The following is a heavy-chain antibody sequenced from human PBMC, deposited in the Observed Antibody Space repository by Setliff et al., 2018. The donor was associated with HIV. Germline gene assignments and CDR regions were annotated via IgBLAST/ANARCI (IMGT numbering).Heavy chain of an antibody. Sequence: PSETLSLPCTVSGGSISSYYWSWIRQPAGKGLDWIGRIYTSGSTNYNPSLKSRVTMSGDTSKNQFSLKLSSVTAADTAVYYCARVQMAYAAFDVWGQGTMVTVSS. J-gene: IGHJ3*01. CDR2: IYTSGST. CDR3: ARVQMAYAAFDV. CDR1: GGSISSYY. V-gene: IGHV4-4*07. D-gene: IGHD4-17*01.